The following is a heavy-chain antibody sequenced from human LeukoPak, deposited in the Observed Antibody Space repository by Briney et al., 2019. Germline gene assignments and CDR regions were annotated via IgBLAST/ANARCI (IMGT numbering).Heavy chain of an antibody. V-gene: IGHV1-24*01. J-gene: IGHJ6*03. CDR1: AFTLSELS. D-gene: IGHD2-2*01. CDR2: FDPSGCIL. CDR3: ATGVICATTTCPGYRNYYFFMDV. Sequence: ASVTVSCKVSAFTLSELSMHWVRQAPGKGLEWVGGFDPSGCILIYAQSFRGRVILTEDASTNTAFMEGTRMRPDDRAVYYCATGVICATTTCPGYRNYYFFMDVWGEGTAVTVSS.